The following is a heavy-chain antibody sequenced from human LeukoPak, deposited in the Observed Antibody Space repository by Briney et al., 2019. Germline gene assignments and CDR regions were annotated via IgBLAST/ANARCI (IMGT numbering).Heavy chain of an antibody. V-gene: IGHV3-21*01. CDR2: ISSSSDYI. J-gene: IGHJ5*02. CDR1: RFTFSSCS. D-gene: IGHD2/OR15-2a*01. CDR3: ARGTEYGWLDP. Sequence: GGSLRLSCAASRFTFSSCSMNWVRQAPGKGLEWVSSISSSSDYIYYADSVKGRFTISRDNVRNSLYLQMNSLRVEDTAVYYCARGTEYGWLDPWGQGTLVTVSS.